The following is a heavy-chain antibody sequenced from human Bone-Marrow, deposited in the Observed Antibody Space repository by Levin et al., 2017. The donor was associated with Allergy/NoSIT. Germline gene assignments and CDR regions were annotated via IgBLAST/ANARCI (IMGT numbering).Heavy chain of an antibody. J-gene: IGHJ5*02. V-gene: IGHV4-31*03. Sequence: SETLSLTCTVSGGSISSGGYYWSWIRQHPGKGLEWIGYIYYSGSTYYNPSLKSRVTISVDTSKNQFSLKLSSVTAADTAVYYCARDRGYCTNGVCYTGAGSGGWFDHWGQGTLVTVSS. CDR2: IYYSGST. D-gene: IGHD2-8*01. CDR3: ARDRGYCTNGVCYTGAGSGGWFDH. CDR1: GGSISSGGYY.